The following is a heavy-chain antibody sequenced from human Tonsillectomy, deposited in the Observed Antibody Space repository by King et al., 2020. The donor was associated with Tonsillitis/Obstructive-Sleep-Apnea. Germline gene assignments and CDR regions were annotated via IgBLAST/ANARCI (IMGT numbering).Heavy chain of an antibody. CDR1: GYTFTSYG. Sequence: VQLVESGAEVKKPGASVKVSCKASGYTFTSYGISWVRQAPGQGLEWMGWISAYNGNTNYAQKLQGRVTMTTDTSTSTAYMELRSLRYDDTAVYYCATVCSSTSCYYYYGMDVWGQGTTVTVSS. D-gene: IGHD2-2*01. J-gene: IGHJ6*02. V-gene: IGHV1-18*01. CDR2: ISAYNGNT. CDR3: ATVCSSTSCYYYYGMDV.